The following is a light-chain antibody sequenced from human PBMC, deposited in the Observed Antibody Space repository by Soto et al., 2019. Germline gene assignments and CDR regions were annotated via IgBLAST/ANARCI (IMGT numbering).Light chain of an antibody. CDR3: QTWDSGILV. Sequence: QSVLTQSSSASASLGASVKLTCTLSSGHSNYAIAWHQQQPEKGPRYLMKLNSDGSHSKGDGIPDRFSGSSSGAERYLTISSLQSDDEADYYCQTWDSGILVFGGGTKLTVL. CDR2: LNSDGSH. J-gene: IGLJ3*02. V-gene: IGLV4-69*02. CDR1: SGHSNYA.